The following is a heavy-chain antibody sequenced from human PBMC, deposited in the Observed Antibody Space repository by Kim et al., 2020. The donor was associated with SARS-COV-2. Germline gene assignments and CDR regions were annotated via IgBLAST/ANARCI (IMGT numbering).Heavy chain of an antibody. CDR2: ISSSGSTI. CDR1: GFTFSSYE. J-gene: IGHJ6*02. CDR3: ARGYCGGDCAPGGYYGMDV. V-gene: IGHV3-48*03. D-gene: IGHD2-21*02. Sequence: GGSLRLSCAASGFTFSSYEMNWVRQAPGKGLEWVSYISSSGSTIYYADSVKGRFTISRDNAKNSLYLQMNSLRAEDTAVHYCARGYCGGDCAPGGYYGMDVWGQGTTVTVSS.